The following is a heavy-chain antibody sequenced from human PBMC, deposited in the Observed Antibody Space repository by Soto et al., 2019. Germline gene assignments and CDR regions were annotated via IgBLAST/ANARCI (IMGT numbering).Heavy chain of an antibody. D-gene: IGHD3-22*01. CDR1: GYTFTSYA. V-gene: IGHV1-3*01. CDR3: ARDRSRGNYDSSGYYYV. CDR2: INAGNGNT. J-gene: IGHJ4*02. Sequence: QVQLVQSGAEVKKPGASVKVSCKASGYTFTSYAMHWVRQAPGQRLEWMGWINAGNGNTKYSQKFQVRVTITRDTSASTAYMELSSLRSEDTAVYYCARDRSRGNYDSSGYYYVWGQGTLVTVSS.